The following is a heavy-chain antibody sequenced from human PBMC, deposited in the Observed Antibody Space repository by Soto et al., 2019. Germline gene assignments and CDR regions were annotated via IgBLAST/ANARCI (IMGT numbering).Heavy chain of an antibody. Sequence: EVQLVESGGGLVQPGGSLKLSCAASGFTFSGSAVHWVRQASGKGLEWVGRIRSKANNYATAYAASVQGRFTVFRDDSKNTAYLQMNSLKTEDTAVYYSTNPQLYYGMDVWGQGTTVTVSS. CDR2: IRSKANNYAT. CDR3: TNPQLYYGMDV. D-gene: IGHD5-18*01. V-gene: IGHV3-73*02. CDR1: GFTFSGSA. J-gene: IGHJ6*02.